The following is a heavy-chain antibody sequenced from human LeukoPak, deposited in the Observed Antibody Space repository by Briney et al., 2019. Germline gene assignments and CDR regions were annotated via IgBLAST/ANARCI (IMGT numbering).Heavy chain of an antibody. Sequence: GGSLRLSCAASGFTFSSHAMHWVRQAPGKGLEWVAVISYDGSNKYYADSVKGRFTISRDNSKNTLYLQMNSLRAEDTAVYYCARGHTAMVLDYWGQGTLVTVSS. V-gene: IGHV3-30*04. J-gene: IGHJ4*02. CDR2: ISYDGSNK. CDR3: ARGHTAMVLDY. D-gene: IGHD5-18*01. CDR1: GFTFSSHA.